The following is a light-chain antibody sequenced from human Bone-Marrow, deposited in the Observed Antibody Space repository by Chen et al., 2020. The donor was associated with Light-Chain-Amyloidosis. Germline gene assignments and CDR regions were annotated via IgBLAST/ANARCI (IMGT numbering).Light chain of an antibody. J-gene: IGLJ3*02. CDR3: QVWDSSSDRPV. Sequence: SYVLPQPSSVSVAPGQTATIACGGNNIGSTSVHWYQQTPGQAPLLVVYDDSDRPSVIPERLSGSNSGNTATLTISRVEAGDEADYYCQVWDSSSDRPVFGGGTKLTVL. CDR2: DDS. V-gene: IGLV3-21*02. CDR1: NIGSTS.